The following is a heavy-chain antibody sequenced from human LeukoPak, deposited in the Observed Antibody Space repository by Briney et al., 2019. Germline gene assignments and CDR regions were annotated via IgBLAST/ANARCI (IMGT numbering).Heavy chain of an antibody. CDR2: ISAYNGNT. Sequence: ASVKASCKASGYTFTSYGISWVRQAPGQGLEWMGWISAYNGNTNYAQKLQGRVTMTTDTSTSTAYMELRSLRSDDTAVYYCAREPRYCSGGSCYRPFDYWGQGTLVTVSS. CDR3: AREPRYCSGGSCYRPFDY. D-gene: IGHD2-15*01. V-gene: IGHV1-18*01. J-gene: IGHJ4*02. CDR1: GYTFTSYG.